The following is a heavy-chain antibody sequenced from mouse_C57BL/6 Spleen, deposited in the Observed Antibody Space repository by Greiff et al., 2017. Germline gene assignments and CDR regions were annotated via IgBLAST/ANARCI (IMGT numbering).Heavy chain of an antibody. J-gene: IGHJ4*01. Sequence: EVKLVESEGGLVQPGSSMKLSCTASGFTFSDYYMAWVRQVPEKGLEWVANINYDGSSTYYLDSLKSRFIISRDNAKNLLYLQMSSLKSEDTATYYCARDLSGAMYYWGQGTSVTVSS. D-gene: IGHD3-1*01. V-gene: IGHV5-16*01. CDR3: ARDLSGAMYY. CDR2: INYDGSST. CDR1: GFTFSDYY.